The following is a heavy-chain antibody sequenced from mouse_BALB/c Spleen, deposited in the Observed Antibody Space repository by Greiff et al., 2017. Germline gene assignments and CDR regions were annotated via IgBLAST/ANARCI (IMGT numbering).Heavy chain of an antibody. V-gene: IGHV1-67*01. D-gene: IGHD2-10*02. CDR2: ISTYYGNT. Sequence: QVQLQQSGPELVRPGVSVKISCKGSGYTFTDYAMHWVKQSHAKSLEWIGVISTYYGNTNYNQKFKGKATMTVDKSSSTAYMELARLTSEDSAIYYCARLEYGNYSYYAMDYWGQGTSVTVSS. CDR1: GYTFTDYA. J-gene: IGHJ4*01. CDR3: ARLEYGNYSYYAMDY.